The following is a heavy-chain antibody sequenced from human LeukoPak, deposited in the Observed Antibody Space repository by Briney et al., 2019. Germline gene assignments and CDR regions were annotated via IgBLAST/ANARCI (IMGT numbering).Heavy chain of an antibody. CDR3: AREGSPGFGAFDI. D-gene: IGHD3-10*01. CDR2: IKQDGSEK. Sequence: PGGSLRLSCAASGFSFSSYWMSWVRQAPEKGLEWVANIKQDGSEKYYVDSVKGRFTISRDNAKNSLYLQMNSLRAEDTAVYYCAREGSPGFGAFDIWGQGTMVTVSS. V-gene: IGHV3-7*01. CDR1: GFSFSSYW. J-gene: IGHJ3*02.